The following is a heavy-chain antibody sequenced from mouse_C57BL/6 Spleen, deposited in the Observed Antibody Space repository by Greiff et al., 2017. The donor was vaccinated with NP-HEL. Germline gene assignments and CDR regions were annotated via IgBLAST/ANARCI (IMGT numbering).Heavy chain of an antibody. V-gene: IGHV1-7*01. CDR3: SRRITTVVEGYFDV. CDR2: INPSSGYT. CDR1: GYTFTSYW. Sequence: QVQLQQSGAELAKPGASVKLSCKASGYTFTSYWMHWVKQRPGQGLEWIGYINPSSGYTQYNPKFKDKATLTADKSSSTAYMQLSSLTCEDSAVYYCSRRITTVVEGYFDVWGTGTTVTVSS. J-gene: IGHJ1*03. D-gene: IGHD1-1*01.